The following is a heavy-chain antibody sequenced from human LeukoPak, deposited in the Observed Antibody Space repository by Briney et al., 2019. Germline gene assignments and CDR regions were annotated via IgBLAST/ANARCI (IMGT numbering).Heavy chain of an antibody. Sequence: PSETLSLTCAVYGGSFSGYYWSWIRQPPGKGLEWIGEINHSGSTNYNPSLKSRVTISVDTSKNQFSLKLSSVTAADTAVYYCARGPRIAAAGTSWFDPWGQGTLVTVSS. D-gene: IGHD6-13*01. CDR3: ARGPRIAAAGTSWFDP. V-gene: IGHV4-34*01. CDR1: GGSFSGYY. J-gene: IGHJ5*02. CDR2: INHSGST.